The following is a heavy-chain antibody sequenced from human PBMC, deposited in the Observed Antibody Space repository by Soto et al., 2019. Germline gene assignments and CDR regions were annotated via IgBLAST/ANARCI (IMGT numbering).Heavy chain of an antibody. Sequence: ASVKVSCKASGYTFTSYAMHWVRQAPGQRLEWMGWINAGNGNTKYSQKFQGRVTITRDTSASTAYMELSSLRAEDTAVYYCASKLRYFDWLLSQPEYFQHWGQGTLVTVSS. D-gene: IGHD3-9*01. CDR1: GYTFTSYA. J-gene: IGHJ1*01. V-gene: IGHV1-3*01. CDR2: INAGNGNT. CDR3: ASKLRYFDWLLSQPEYFQH.